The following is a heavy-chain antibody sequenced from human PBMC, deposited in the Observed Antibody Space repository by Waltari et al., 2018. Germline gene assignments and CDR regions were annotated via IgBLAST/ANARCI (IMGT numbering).Heavy chain of an antibody. CDR1: GFTFSSYW. J-gene: IGHJ4*02. Sequence: EVQLVESGGGLVQPGGSLRLSCAASGFTFSSYWMSWVRQAPGKGLELVANIKQDGSEKYYVDSVKGRFTISRDNAKNSLYLQMNSLRAEDTAVYYCARVPYGDYVDYWGQGTLVTVSS. V-gene: IGHV3-7*01. CDR2: IKQDGSEK. D-gene: IGHD4-17*01. CDR3: ARVPYGDYVDY.